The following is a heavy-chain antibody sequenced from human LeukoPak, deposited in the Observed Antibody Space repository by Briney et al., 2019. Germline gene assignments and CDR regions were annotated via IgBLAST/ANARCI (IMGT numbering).Heavy chain of an antibody. CDR3: ARLGYSYDHSFDY. CDR2: IYYTGST. CDR1: GDSISSHY. D-gene: IGHD5-18*01. Sequence: SETLSLTCTVSGDSISSHYWSWIRQPPGKGLECIGYIYYTGSTNYNPSLKSRVTISVDTSKNQFSLKLSSVTAADTAVYYCARLGYSYDHSFDYWGQGTLVTVSS. V-gene: IGHV4-59*11. J-gene: IGHJ4*02.